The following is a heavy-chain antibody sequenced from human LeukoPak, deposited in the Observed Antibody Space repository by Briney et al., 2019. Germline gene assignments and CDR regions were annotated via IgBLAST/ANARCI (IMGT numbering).Heavy chain of an antibody. CDR1: GFTVSSNY. V-gene: IGHV3-53*01. CDR2: IYSGGST. D-gene: IGHD2-15*01. Sequence: PGGSLRLSCAASGFTVSSNYMSWVRQAPGKGLEWVSVIYSGGSTYYADSVKGRFTISRDNSKNTLYLQMNSPRAEDTAVYYFAKSERYCSGGSCYYFDYWGQGTLVTVSS. J-gene: IGHJ4*02. CDR3: AKSERYCSGGSCYYFDY.